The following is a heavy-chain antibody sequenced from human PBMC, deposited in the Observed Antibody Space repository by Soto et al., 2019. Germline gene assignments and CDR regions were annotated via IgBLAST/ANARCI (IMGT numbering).Heavy chain of an antibody. CDR1: GCSISSGDYY. CDR2: IYYSGST. D-gene: IGHD3-9*01. CDR3: ARDHYVYDILTGYGYYYGMDV. Sequence: KPSETLSLTCTVSGCSISSGDYYWSWIRQPPGKGLEWIGYIYYSGSTYYNPSLKSRVTISVDTSKNQFSLKLSSVTAADTAVYYCARDHYVYDILTGYGYYYGMDVWGQGTTVTVSS. V-gene: IGHV4-30-4*01. J-gene: IGHJ6*02.